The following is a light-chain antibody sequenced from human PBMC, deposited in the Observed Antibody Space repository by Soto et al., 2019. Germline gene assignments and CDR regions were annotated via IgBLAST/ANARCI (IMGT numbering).Light chain of an antibody. CDR3: VSYADSNKFV. CDR2: DVY. J-gene: IGLJ1*01. CDR1: SSDVGGYIW. V-gene: IGLV2-14*01. Sequence: QSALTQPASLSGSPGQSITISCTGTSSDVGGYIWVSWYQHHPGKAPKLVIYDVYQRPSGVSSRFSGSKSGNTAFLTISGLQTEDEADYYCVSYADSNKFVFGSGTKVTV.